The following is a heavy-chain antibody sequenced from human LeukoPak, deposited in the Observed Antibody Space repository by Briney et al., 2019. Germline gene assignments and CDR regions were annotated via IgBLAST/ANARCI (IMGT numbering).Heavy chain of an antibody. CDR1: GGTFSSYA. Sequence: SVKVSCKASGGTFSSYAISWVRQAPGRGLEWMGRIIPILGIANYAQKFQGRVTITADKSTSTAYMELSSLRSEDTAVYYCARDLGYYDILTGYSSLDYWGQGTLVTVSS. CDR2: IIPILGIA. V-gene: IGHV1-69*04. D-gene: IGHD3-9*01. CDR3: ARDLGYYDILTGYSSLDY. J-gene: IGHJ4*02.